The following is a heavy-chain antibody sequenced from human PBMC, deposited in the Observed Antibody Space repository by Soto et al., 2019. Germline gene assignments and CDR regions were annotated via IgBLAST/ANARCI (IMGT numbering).Heavy chain of an antibody. Sequence: PAETLSLTCAVSGGSVSNKTYYWNWIRHPPGKRLEWIGYVYYSGTTNCNPSLKSRVTISVDLSKNQFSLRLSSVTTADTALYYCARTTAVPNTLRSRYFFDYWGQGTLVTVS. J-gene: IGHJ4*02. D-gene: IGHD4-17*01. CDR3: ARTTAVPNTLRSRYFFDY. CDR1: GGSVSNKTYY. V-gene: IGHV4-61*01. CDR2: VYYSGTT.